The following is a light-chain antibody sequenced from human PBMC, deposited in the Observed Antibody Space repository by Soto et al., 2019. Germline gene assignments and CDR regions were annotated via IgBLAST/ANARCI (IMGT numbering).Light chain of an antibody. J-gene: IGKJ5*01. CDR2: GAS. CDR1: QSVSSN. CDR3: QQYNNWPIT. Sequence: EIVMTQSPATLSVSPGERATLSCRASQSVSSNLAWYQQKPGQAPSLLIYGASTRATGIPGRFSGSGSGTEFTLTISSLQSEDFAVYYCQQYNNWPITFGQGTRLEIK. V-gene: IGKV3-15*01.